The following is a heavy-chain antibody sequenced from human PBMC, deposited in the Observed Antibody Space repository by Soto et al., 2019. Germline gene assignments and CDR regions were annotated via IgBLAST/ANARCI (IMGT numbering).Heavy chain of an antibody. V-gene: IGHV1-2*04. Sequence: ASVKVSCKASGYTFTGYYMHWVRQAPGQGLEWMGWINPNSGGTNYAQKFQGWVTMTRDTSISTAYMELSRLRSDDTAVYYCAREGFSSSWYSMAGISNYYGMDVWGQGTTVTVAS. CDR1: GYTFTGYY. CDR3: AREGFSSSWYSMAGISNYYGMDV. D-gene: IGHD6-13*01. J-gene: IGHJ6*02. CDR2: INPNSGGT.